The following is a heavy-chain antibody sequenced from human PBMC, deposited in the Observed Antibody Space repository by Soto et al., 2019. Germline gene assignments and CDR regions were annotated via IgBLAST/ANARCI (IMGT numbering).Heavy chain of an antibody. V-gene: IGHV3-30-3*01. J-gene: IGHJ3*02. CDR1: GFSFSNYA. CDR2: ISYDGSNK. Sequence: QVQLVESGGGVVQPGRSLRLSCVASGFSFSNYAMHWVRQAPGKGLEWVAVISYDGSNKYYADSVKGRFTSSRDNSKNTLYLPMNNLRTADTAVYYCATLRGYRQDFHAFDIWGQGTMVTVSS. D-gene: IGHD3-16*02. CDR3: ATLRGYRQDFHAFDI.